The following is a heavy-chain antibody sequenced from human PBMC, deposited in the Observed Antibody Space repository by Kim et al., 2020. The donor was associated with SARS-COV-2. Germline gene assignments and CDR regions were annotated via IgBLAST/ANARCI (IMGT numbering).Heavy chain of an antibody. J-gene: IGHJ5*02. CDR3: AREIHITMVRGVDNWFDP. Sequence: KGRFTISRDNAKNSLYLQMNSLRAEDTAVYYCAREIHITMVRGVDNWFDPWGQGTLVTVSS. D-gene: IGHD3-10*01. V-gene: IGHV3-11*06.